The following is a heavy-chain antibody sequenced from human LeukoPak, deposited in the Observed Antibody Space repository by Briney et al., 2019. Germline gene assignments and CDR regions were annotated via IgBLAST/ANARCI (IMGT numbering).Heavy chain of an antibody. CDR1: GFTLSSYA. J-gene: IGHJ3*02. V-gene: IGHV3-11*01. D-gene: IGHD3-3*01. Sequence: GGTLRLSCAASGFTLSSYAMSWIRQPPGKGLEWVSYISSSGSTIYYADSVKRRFTISRDNAKNSLYLQMNSLRAEDTAVYYCARDRGYYTCAFDIWGQGTMVTVSS. CDR2: ISSSGSTI. CDR3: ARDRGYYTCAFDI.